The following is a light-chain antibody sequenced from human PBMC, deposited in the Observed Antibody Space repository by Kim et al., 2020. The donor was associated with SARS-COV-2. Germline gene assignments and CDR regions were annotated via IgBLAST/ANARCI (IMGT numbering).Light chain of an antibody. J-gene: IGLJ3*02. CDR3: SAWDSSLSAWV. Sequence: QAGLTQPPSVSKGLRQTATLPCTGNSNNVGNQGAAWLQQHQGHPPKLLSYRNNNRPSGISGRLSASRSGNTAFLTIAGLQLEDEADYYCSAWDSSLSAWVFGGGTQLTVL. CDR1: SNNVGNQG. V-gene: IGLV10-54*01. CDR2: RNN.